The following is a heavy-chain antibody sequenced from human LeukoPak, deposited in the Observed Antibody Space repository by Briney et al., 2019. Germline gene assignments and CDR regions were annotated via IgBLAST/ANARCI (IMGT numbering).Heavy chain of an antibody. CDR2: IYYSGST. J-gene: IGHJ4*02. V-gene: IGHV4-59*11. Sequence: KPSETLSLTCTVSGGSISSHYWSWIRQPPGKGLEWIGYIYYSGSTNYNPSLKSRVTISVDTSKNQFSLKLSSMTAADTAVYYCARGIAAAGTFAKFSDYWGQGTLVTVSS. CDR1: GGSISSHY. CDR3: ARGIAAAGTFAKFSDY. D-gene: IGHD6-13*01.